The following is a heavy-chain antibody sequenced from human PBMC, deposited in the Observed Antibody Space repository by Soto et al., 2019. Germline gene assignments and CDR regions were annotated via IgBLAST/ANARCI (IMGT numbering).Heavy chain of an antibody. J-gene: IGHJ6*02. Sequence: QVQLQQWGAGLLKPSETLSLTCAVYGGSFSGYYWSWIRQPPGKGLEWIGEINHSGSTNYTPSLKGRVTMSVDTSKNRFSLKLSSVTAADTAVYYCARGYYGSGRHYYYGMDVWGQGTTVTVSS. CDR1: GGSFSGYY. V-gene: IGHV4-34*01. CDR3: ARGYYGSGRHYYYGMDV. D-gene: IGHD3-10*01. CDR2: INHSGST.